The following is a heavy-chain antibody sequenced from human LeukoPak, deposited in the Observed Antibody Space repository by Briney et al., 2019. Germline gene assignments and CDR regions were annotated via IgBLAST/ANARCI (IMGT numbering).Heavy chain of an antibody. J-gene: IGHJ4*02. CDR1: GFTFSSYS. Sequence: GGSLRLSCAASGFTFSSYSMNWVRQAPGKGLEWVSSISSSSSYIYYADSVKGRFTISRDNAKNSLYLQMNSLRAEDTAVYYCARDPAVYSSGWYGAPDYWGQGTLVTVSS. V-gene: IGHV3-21*01. CDR3: ARDPAVYSSGWYGAPDY. D-gene: IGHD6-19*01. CDR2: ISSSSSYI.